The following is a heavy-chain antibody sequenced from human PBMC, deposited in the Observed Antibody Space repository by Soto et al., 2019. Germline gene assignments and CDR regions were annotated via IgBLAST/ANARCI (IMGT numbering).Heavy chain of an antibody. CDR2: IKSKTDDATA. V-gene: IGHV3-15*01. Sequence: LARAACGYRVYNTGMTVARQTTGKGLEWVGRIKSKTDDATADYAAPVKGRFTISRDDSKNTLYLQVNSLRTEDTAVYFCTTGPYCGGDCYNIGYWGQGTLVTVSS. CDR3: TTGPYCGGDCYNIGY. D-gene: IGHD2-21*02. CDR1: GYRVYNTG. J-gene: IGHJ4*02.